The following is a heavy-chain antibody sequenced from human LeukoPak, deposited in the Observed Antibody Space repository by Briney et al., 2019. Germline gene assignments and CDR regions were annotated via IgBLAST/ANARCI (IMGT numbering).Heavy chain of an antibody. CDR2: IYYSGST. J-gene: IGHJ4*02. CDR1: GGSISSSSYY. D-gene: IGHD2-21*01. CDR3: ARLVASITSFDY. V-gene: IGHV4-39*01. Sequence: SETLSLTCTVFGGSISSSSYYWGWIRQPPGKGLEWIGSIYYSGSTYYNPSLKSRVTISVDTSKNQFSLKLSSVTAADTAVYYCARLVASITSFDYWGQGTLVTVSS.